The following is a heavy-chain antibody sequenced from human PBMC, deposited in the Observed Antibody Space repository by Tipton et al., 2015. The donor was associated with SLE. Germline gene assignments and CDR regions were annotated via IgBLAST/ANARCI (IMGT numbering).Heavy chain of an antibody. CDR1: GGSISSSSYY. CDR3: ARRWDTSTWDY. CDR2: IYYSGST. J-gene: IGHJ4*02. Sequence: TLSLTCTVSGGSISSSSYYWGWIRQHPGKGLEWIGYIYYSGSTYYNPSLKSRVTISVDTSKNQFSLKLSSVTAADTAVYFCARRWDTSTWDYWGQGALVTVAS. V-gene: IGHV4-31*03. D-gene: IGHD6-13*01.